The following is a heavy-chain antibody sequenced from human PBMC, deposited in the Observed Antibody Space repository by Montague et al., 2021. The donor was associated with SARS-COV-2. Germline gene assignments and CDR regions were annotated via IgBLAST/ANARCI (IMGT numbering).Heavy chain of an antibody. D-gene: IGHD2-21*01. CDR2: ISSSGGGSTK. Sequence: SLRLSCAASGFIFSSYEMNWVRQAPGKGLEWISYISSSGGGSTKHYTDSVKGRFTISRDNAKNSLYLQMNSLRVEDTAIYYCARDRDWDDWCGMDVWGQGTTVTGS. CDR3: ARDRDWDDWCGMDV. V-gene: IGHV3-48*03. CDR1: GFIFSSYE. J-gene: IGHJ6*02.